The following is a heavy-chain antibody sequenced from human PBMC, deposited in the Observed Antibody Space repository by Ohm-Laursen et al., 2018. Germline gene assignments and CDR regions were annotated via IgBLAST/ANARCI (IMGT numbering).Heavy chain of an antibody. CDR2: IYSSGST. J-gene: IGHJ4*02. CDR3: AREKTGGYASAYDC. V-gene: IGHV4-4*07. CDR1: GGSISRYY. D-gene: IGHD5-12*01. Sequence: SETLSLTCTVSGGSISRYYWSWIRQPAGMGLEWIGRIYSSGSTNYNPSLRSRVTMSIDTSKNQFSLKLSSVTAADTAVYYCAREKTGGYASAYDCWGRGTLVTVSS.